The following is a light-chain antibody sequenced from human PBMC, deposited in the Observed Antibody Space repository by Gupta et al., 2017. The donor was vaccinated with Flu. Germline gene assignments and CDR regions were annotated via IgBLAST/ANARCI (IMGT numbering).Light chain of an antibody. V-gene: IGKV4-1*01. Sequence: IVMTQSPDSLAVSMGERATPNCKSSQSVLYSSNKKNHLAWDQQKPGQPPKLLMYWASTRESGVPERFSGSGSGTDFTLTISSLQAEDVAVYYCQQYYTASSTFGQGTRLEIK. J-gene: IGKJ5*01. CDR2: WAS. CDR1: QSVLYSSNKKNH. CDR3: QQYYTASST.